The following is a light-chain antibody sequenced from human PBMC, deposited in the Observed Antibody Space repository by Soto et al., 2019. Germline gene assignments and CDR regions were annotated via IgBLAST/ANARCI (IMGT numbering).Light chain of an antibody. CDR3: HQYGSSPPT. CDR2: GAS. J-gene: IGKJ1*01. V-gene: IGKV3-20*01. Sequence: EIVLTQSPGTLSLSPGERATLSCRASQSVGGNYLAWYQQKPGQAPRLLMSGASNRATGIPDGFTGSGSGTDFTLTISRLEPEDFAVYYCHQYGSSPPTFGQGTKVDTK. CDR1: QSVGGNY.